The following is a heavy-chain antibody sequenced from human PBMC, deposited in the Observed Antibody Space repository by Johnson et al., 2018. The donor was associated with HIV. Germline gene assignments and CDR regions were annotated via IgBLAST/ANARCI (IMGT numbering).Heavy chain of an antibody. J-gene: IGHJ3*02. D-gene: IGHD6-13*01. CDR1: GFTVSSNY. CDR3: ARTQVYSSSRDDAFDI. V-gene: IGHV3-66*02. Sequence: MQLVESGGGLVHPGGSLRLSCAASGFTVSSNYMNWVRQAPGKGLEWVSVIYSGGSTYYADSVKGRFTISRDNSKKTLYLQMSGLRIEDTAVYYCARTQVYSSSRDDAFDIWGQGTMVTVFS. CDR2: IYSGGST.